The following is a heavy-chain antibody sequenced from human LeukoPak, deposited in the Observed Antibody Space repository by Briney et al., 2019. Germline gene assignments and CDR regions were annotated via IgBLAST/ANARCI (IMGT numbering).Heavy chain of an antibody. J-gene: IGHJ4*02. Sequence: SETLSLTCAVSGGSISSSNWWSWVRQPPGKGLEWIGEIYHSGSTNYNPSLKSRVTISVDKSKNQFSLKLSSVTAADTAVYYCARDLLLFAAGDGDYGDYRGDYWGQGTLVTVSS. CDR2: IYHSGST. D-gene: IGHD4-17*01. CDR1: GGSISSSNW. CDR3: ARDLLLFAAGDGDYGDYRGDY. V-gene: IGHV4-4*02.